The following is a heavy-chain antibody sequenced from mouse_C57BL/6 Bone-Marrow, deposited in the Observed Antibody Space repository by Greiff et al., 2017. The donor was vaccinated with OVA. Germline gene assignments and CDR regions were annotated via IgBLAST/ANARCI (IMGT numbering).Heavy chain of an antibody. V-gene: IGHV5-16*01. CDR1: GFTFSDYY. Sequence: DVQLVESEGGLVQPGSSMKLSCTASGFTFSDYYMAWVRQVPEKGLEWVANINYDGSSTYYLDSLKSRFIISRDNAKNILYLQMSSLKSEDTATYYCARDGGSRRGGYFDYWGQGTTLTVSS. CDR2: INYDGSST. CDR3: ARDGGSRRGGYFDY. J-gene: IGHJ2*01.